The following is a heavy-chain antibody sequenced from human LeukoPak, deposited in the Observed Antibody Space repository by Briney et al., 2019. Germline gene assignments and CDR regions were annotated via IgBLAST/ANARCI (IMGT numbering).Heavy chain of an antibody. CDR2: IIPIFGTA. Sequence: ASVKVSCKASGGTFSSYAISWVRQAPGQGLEWMGGIIPIFGTANYAQKFQGRVTITADESTSTAYMELSSLRSEDTAAYYCARGKFNDYVWGSYRYDAFDIWGQGTMVTVSS. J-gene: IGHJ3*02. CDR1: GGTFSSYA. V-gene: IGHV1-69*13. CDR3: ARGKFNDYVWGSYRYDAFDI. D-gene: IGHD3-16*02.